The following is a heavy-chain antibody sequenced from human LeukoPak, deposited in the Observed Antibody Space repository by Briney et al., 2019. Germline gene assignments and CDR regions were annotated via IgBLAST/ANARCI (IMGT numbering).Heavy chain of an antibody. Sequence: GGSLRLSCAASGFTISNAWMSWVRQAPGKGLEWVGRIKSKTDGGTTDYAAPVKGRFTISRDDSKNTLYLQMNSLKTEDTAVYYCTAARTMAYLYWYLDLWGRGTLVTVSS. CDR3: TAARTMAYLYWYLDL. J-gene: IGHJ2*01. D-gene: IGHD3-10*01. CDR2: IKSKTDGGTT. V-gene: IGHV3-15*01. CDR1: GFTISNAW.